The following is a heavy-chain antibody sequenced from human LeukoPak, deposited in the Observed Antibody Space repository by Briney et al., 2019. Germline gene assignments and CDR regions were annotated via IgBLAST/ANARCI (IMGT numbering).Heavy chain of an antibody. J-gene: IGHJ4*02. V-gene: IGHV3-33*08. CDR2: IWYDGSNK. Sequence: GGSLRLSCAASGFTFVGYAMSWVRQAPGKGLEWVAVIWYDGSNKYYADSVKGRFTISRDNSKNTLYLQMNSLRAEDTAVYYCARDSCSGGSCYSGGFDYWGQGTLVTVSS. CDR1: GFTFVGYA. D-gene: IGHD2-15*01. CDR3: ARDSCSGGSCYSGGFDY.